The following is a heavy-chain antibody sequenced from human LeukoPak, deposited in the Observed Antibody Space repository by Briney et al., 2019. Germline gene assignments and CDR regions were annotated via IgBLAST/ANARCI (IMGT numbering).Heavy chain of an antibody. D-gene: IGHD3-10*01. Sequence: SETLSLTCTVSGGSISNYYWSWIRQPPGKGLEWIGYIYYSGSTNYNPSLKSRVTISVDTSKNQVSLKLSSVTAADTAMYYCARRNSGSGNFDCWGQGTLVTVSP. J-gene: IGHJ4*02. CDR3: ARRNSGSGNFDC. CDR1: GGSISNYY. V-gene: IGHV4-59*08. CDR2: IYYSGST.